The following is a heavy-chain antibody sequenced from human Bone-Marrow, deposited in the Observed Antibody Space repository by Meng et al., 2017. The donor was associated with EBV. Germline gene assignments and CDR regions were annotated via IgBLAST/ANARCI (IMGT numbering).Heavy chain of an antibody. CDR1: GASIDSRDW. CDR2: IHHSGTT. D-gene: IGHD3-22*01. Sequence: QVHRRESGPGLVKLSGTLSLTCVFAGASIDSRDWWTWVRQAPGKGLEWIGEIHHSGTTNCNPSLESRVTISIDKSDNQSSLKLTSVTAADTAVYYCARGLGGHYPTMEYWGQGTLVTVSS. CDR3: ARGLGGHYPTMEY. J-gene: IGHJ4*02. V-gene: IGHV4-4*02.